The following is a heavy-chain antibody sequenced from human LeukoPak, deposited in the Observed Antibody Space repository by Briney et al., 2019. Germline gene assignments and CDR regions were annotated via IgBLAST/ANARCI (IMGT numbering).Heavy chain of an antibody. Sequence: PGGSLRLSCAASGFTFSSYAMHWVRQAPGKGLEWVAVISYDGSNKYYADSVKGRFTISRDNSKNTLYLQMNSLRAEDTAVYYCARAKLTHYYDSSPRGMDVWGQGTKVTVSS. V-gene: IGHV3-30-3*01. CDR1: GFTFSSYA. CDR2: ISYDGSNK. CDR3: ARAKLTHYYDSSPRGMDV. D-gene: IGHD3-22*01. J-gene: IGHJ6*02.